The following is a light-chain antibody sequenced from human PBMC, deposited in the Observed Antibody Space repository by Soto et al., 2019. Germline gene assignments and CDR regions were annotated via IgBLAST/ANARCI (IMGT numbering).Light chain of an antibody. Sequence: QSALTQPASVSGSPGQSITISCTGTSSDVGSYNLVSWYQQHPGKALKLMIYEATKRPSGVSNRFSGSKSGNTASMTISGLQAEDEAHYHCCSYATSSTVVFGGGTKVTVL. CDR3: CSYATSSTVV. CDR2: EAT. J-gene: IGLJ2*01. CDR1: SSDVGSYNL. V-gene: IGLV2-23*01.